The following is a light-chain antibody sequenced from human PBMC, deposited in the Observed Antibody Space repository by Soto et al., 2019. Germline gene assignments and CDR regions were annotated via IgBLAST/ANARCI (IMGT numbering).Light chain of an antibody. V-gene: IGLV2-8*01. CDR2: AVS. CDR1: SSDVGGYNY. Sequence: QSALTQPPSASGSPGQSVTISCTGTSSDVGGYNYVSWYQQHPGKAPKLMIYAVSERPSGVPDRFSGSKSGNTASLTVSGLQAEDEADYYCSSRAGNNVVFGGGTK. J-gene: IGLJ2*01. CDR3: SSRAGNNVV.